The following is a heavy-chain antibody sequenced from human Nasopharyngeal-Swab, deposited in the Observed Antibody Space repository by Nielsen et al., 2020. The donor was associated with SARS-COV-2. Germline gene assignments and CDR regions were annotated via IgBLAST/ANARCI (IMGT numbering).Heavy chain of an antibody. Sequence: ASVQVSCKASGYTFTSYAMHWVRQAPGQRLEWMGWINAGNGNTKYSQKFQGRVTITRDTSASTAYMELSSLRSEDTAVYYCARGGFSTVVTPSWFDPWGQGTLVTVSS. CDR1: GYTFTSYA. CDR2: INAGNGNT. D-gene: IGHD4-23*01. CDR3: ARGGFSTVVTPSWFDP. J-gene: IGHJ5*02. V-gene: IGHV1-3*01.